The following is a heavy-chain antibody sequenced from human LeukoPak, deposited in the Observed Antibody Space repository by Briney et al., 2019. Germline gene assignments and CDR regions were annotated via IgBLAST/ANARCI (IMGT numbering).Heavy chain of an antibody. CDR2: ISWNSGSI. Sequence: PGGSLRLSCAASGFTFDDYAMHWVRQAPGKGLEWVSGISWNSGSIGYADSVTGRFTISRDNAKNSLYLQMSSLRAEDTAVYYCARGGNPFDYWGQGTLVTVSS. V-gene: IGHV3-9*01. CDR3: ARGGNPFDY. J-gene: IGHJ4*02. D-gene: IGHD4-23*01. CDR1: GFTFDDYA.